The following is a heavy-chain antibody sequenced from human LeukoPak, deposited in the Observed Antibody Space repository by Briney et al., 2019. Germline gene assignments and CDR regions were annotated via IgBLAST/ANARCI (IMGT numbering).Heavy chain of an antibody. D-gene: IGHD4-17*01. CDR1: GGSFSGYF. V-gene: IGHV4-34*01. CDR2: INHSGST. J-gene: IGHJ5*02. Sequence: PSETLSLTCAVYGGSFSGYFWSWIRQPPGKGLEWIGEINHSGSTNYNPSLKSRVTISVDTSKYQFSLKPSSVTAADTAVYSCARGLTTVTTFNWFDPWGQGTLVAVSS. CDR3: ARGLTTVTTFNWFDP.